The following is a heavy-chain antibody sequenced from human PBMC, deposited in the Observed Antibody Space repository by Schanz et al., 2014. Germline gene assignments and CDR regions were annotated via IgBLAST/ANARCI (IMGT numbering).Heavy chain of an antibody. CDR2: ISYDGSKK. CDR1: GFTFSTHA. V-gene: IGHV3-30*03. CDR3: ARGGFGEVSYFDY. D-gene: IGHD3-10*01. J-gene: IGHJ4*02. Sequence: MQLLESGGGLIQPGGSLRLSCAASGFTFSTHAMSWVRQAPGKGLEWVGVISYDGSKKSYADSVKGRFTISRDNSKNTLYLQMNSLRPEDTAVYYCARGGFGEVSYFDYWGQGTLVTVSS.